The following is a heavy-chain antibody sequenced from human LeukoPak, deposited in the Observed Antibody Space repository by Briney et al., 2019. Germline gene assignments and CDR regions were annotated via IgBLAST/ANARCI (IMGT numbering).Heavy chain of an antibody. D-gene: IGHD3-22*01. CDR3: ASYYRALDY. J-gene: IGHJ4*02. V-gene: IGHV4-59*11. CDR1: GGSISSHY. CDR2: IYYSGST. Sequence: SETLSLTCTVSGGSISSHYWSWIRQPPGKGLEWIGDIYYSGSTNYNPSLKSRVTISVDTAKNQFSLKLSSVTATDTAVYYCASYYRALDYWGQGTLVTVSS.